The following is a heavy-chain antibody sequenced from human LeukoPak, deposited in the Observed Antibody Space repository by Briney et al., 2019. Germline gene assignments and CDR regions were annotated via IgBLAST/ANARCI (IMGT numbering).Heavy chain of an antibody. CDR3: ARAETYYDILTGYYNPYFLEV. V-gene: IGHV4-34*01. CDR1: GGSFSGYY. Sequence: SETLSLTCAVYGGSFSGYYWSWIRQPPGKGLEWIGEINHSGSTNYNPSLKSRVTISVDTSKNQFSLKLSSVTAADTAVYYCARAETYYDILTGYYNPYFLEVWGQGTMVTVSS. D-gene: IGHD3-9*01. CDR2: INHSGST. J-gene: IGHJ3*01.